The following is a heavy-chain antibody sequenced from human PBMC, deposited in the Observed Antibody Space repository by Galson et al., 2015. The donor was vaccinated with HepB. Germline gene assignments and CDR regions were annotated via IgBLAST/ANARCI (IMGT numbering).Heavy chain of an antibody. V-gene: IGHV3-30-3*01. J-gene: IGHJ4*02. CDR2: ISYDGSNK. CDR3: ARCGPQQLGQKIPIWASLLYYFDY. Sequence: SLRLSCAASGFTFSSYAMHWVRQAPGKGLEWVAVISYDGSNKYYADSVKGRFTISRDNSKNTLYLQMNSLRAEDTAVYYCARCGPQQLGQKIPIWASLLYYFDYWGQGTLVTVSS. D-gene: IGHD6-13*01. CDR1: GFTFSSYA.